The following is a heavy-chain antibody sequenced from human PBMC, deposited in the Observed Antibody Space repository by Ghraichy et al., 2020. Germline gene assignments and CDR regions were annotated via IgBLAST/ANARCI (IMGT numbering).Heavy chain of an antibody. D-gene: IGHD6-13*01. Sequence: ASVKVSCKASGYTFTSYDISWVRQAPGQGIEWMGWISGYNDNANYVQKLQGRVTMTTDTSTSTAYMELRSLRSDDTAMYYCARGGSSWLDYWGQETLVTVSS. CDR3: ARGGSSWLDY. CDR1: GYTFTSYD. CDR2: ISGYNDNA. J-gene: IGHJ4*02. V-gene: IGHV1-18*01.